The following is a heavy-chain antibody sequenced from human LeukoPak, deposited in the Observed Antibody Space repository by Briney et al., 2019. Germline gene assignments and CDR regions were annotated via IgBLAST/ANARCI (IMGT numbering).Heavy chain of an antibody. J-gene: IGHJ4*02. CDR2: ISYDGSNK. CDR1: GFTFSSYA. V-gene: IGHV3-30-3*01. CDR3: ARGGVAVYYGDYSH. D-gene: IGHD4-17*01. Sequence: GGSLRLSCAASGFTFSSYAMHWVRQAPGKGLEWVAVISYDGSNKYYADSVKGRFTISRDNSKNTLYLQMNSLRAEDTAVYYCARGGVAVYYGDYSHWGQGTLVTVSS.